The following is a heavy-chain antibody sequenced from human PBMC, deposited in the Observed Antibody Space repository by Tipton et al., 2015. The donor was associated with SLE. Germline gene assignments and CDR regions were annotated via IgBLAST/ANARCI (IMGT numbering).Heavy chain of an antibody. J-gene: IGHJ4*02. V-gene: IGHV4-39*01. CDR3: ARVAPSEVFDY. CDR2: LSYSGST. CDR1: GDSISSTSQY. Sequence: TLSLTCTVSGDSISSTSQYWGWIRQSPGKGLEWIATLSYSGSTYYSPSFKSRVTISLDTSKNQFSLWLSSVTAADTAVYYCARVAPSEVFDYWGQGTLVTVSS. D-gene: IGHD5-12*01.